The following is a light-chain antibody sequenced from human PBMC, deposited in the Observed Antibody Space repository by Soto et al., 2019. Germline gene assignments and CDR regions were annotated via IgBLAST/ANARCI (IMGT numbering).Light chain of an antibody. V-gene: IGLV2-14*01. Sequence: QLVLTQPASVSGSPGQSITISCTGTTNDVGIYNGVSWCQQRPGKAPEVIIYEVSNRPSGISYRFSGSKSGNTASLIISGLQAEDEADYYCASHTSSGTWVFGGGTKLTVL. J-gene: IGLJ3*02. CDR3: ASHTSSGTWV. CDR2: EVS. CDR1: TNDVGIYNG.